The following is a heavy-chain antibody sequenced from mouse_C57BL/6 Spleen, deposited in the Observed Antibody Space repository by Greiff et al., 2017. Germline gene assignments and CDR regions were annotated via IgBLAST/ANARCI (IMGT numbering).Heavy chain of an antibody. J-gene: IGHJ1*03. Sequence: VQLQQSGPELVKPGASVKISCKASGYSFTGYYMNWVKQSPEKSLEWIGEINPSTGGTTYNQKFKAKATLTVDKSSSTAYMQLKSLTSEDSAVYYCASGGYYGSRGYFDVWGTGTTVTVSS. V-gene: IGHV1-42*01. CDR3: ASGGYYGSRGYFDV. CDR2: INPSTGGT. D-gene: IGHD1-1*01. CDR1: GYSFTGYY.